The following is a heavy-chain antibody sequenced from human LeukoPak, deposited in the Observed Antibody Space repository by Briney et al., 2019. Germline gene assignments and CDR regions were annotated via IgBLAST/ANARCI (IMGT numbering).Heavy chain of an antibody. Sequence: ETLSLTCAVYGGSFSGYYWSWVRQAPGKGLEWVSGINWNGGSTGYADSVKGRFTISRDNAKNSLYLQMNSLRAEDTALYYCARSPRGYCSGGSCYSEFDYWGQGTLVTVSS. CDR1: GGSFSGYY. CDR3: ARSPRGYCSGGSCYSEFDY. V-gene: IGHV3-20*04. CDR2: INWNGGST. J-gene: IGHJ4*02. D-gene: IGHD2-15*01.